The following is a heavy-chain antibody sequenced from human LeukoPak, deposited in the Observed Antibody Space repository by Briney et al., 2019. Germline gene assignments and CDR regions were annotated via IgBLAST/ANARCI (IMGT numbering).Heavy chain of an antibody. CDR3: ARWAPKSAFDL. CDR1: GVSISSNY. V-gene: IGHV4-59*01. J-gene: IGHJ3*01. CDR2: MYHSGSG. Sequence: PSETLSLTCTVSGVSISSNYWSWIRQAPGKGLEWIGYMYHSGSGNYNPSLRSRVTISVDTSKNQFSLDVSSVTAADTAVYYCARWAPKSAFDLWGQGTTVTVSS.